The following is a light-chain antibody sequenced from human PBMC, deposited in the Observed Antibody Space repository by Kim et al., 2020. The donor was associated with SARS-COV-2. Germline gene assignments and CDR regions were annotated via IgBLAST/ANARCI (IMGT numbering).Light chain of an antibody. Sequence: EIVLTQSPGTLSLSPGERATLSCRASQTVISRYLAWYQQRPGQAPRLLIYGASSRATGIPDRFSGSGSGTYFTLTITGLEPEDFALYYCQQYGSSPQTTFGQGTRLEIK. CDR1: QTVISRY. V-gene: IGKV3-20*01. J-gene: IGKJ5*01. CDR3: QQYGSSPQTT. CDR2: GAS.